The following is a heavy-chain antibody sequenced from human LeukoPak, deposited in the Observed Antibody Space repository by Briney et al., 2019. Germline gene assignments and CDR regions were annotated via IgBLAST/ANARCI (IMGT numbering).Heavy chain of an antibody. Sequence: GGSLRLSCAASGFTFSSYAMSWVRQAPGKGQECISGFSGSGGSTYYADSVKGRFTISRDNAKNSLYLQMNSLRAEDTAVYYCARRGYCSGGSCYSTYYYYYYMDVWGKGTTVTVSS. CDR1: GFTFSSYA. CDR3: ARRGYCSGGSCYSTYYYYYYMDV. D-gene: IGHD2-15*01. CDR2: FSGSGGST. V-gene: IGHV3-23*01. J-gene: IGHJ6*03.